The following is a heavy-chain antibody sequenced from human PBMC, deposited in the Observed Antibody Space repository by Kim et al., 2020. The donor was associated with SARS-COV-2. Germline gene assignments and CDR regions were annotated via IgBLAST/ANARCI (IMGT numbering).Heavy chain of an antibody. D-gene: IGHD6-19*01. J-gene: IGHJ4*02. V-gene: IGHV4-39*01. CDR1: GGSISSSSYY. CDR2: IYYSGST. Sequence: SETLSLTCTVSGGSISSSSYYWGWIRQPPGKGLEWIGSIYYSGSTYYNPSLKSRVTISVDTSKNQFSLKLSSVTAADTAVYYCARQAGEQWLVRDFDYWGQGTLVTVSS. CDR3: ARQAGEQWLVRDFDY.